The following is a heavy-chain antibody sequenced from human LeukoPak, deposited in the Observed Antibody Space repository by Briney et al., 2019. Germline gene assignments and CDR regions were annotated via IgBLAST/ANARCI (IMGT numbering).Heavy chain of an antibody. J-gene: IGHJ4*02. V-gene: IGHV3-21*01. CDR3: ARAGFQLTDY. D-gene: IGHD1-1*01. CDR1: GFTFSSYS. Sequence: GSLRLSCAASGFTFSSYSMNWVRQAPGKGLGWVSSISSSSSYIHYADSVKGRFTISRDNAKNSLYLQMNSLRAEDTAVYYCARAGFQLTDYWGQGTLVTVSS. CDR2: ISSSSSYI.